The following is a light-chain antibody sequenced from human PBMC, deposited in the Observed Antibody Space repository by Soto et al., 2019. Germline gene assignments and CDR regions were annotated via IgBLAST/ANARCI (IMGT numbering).Light chain of an antibody. Sequence: QSALTQPPSVSGSPGQSVTISCSGTSSDVGSYTRVSWYQQPPSTAPKLMIYEVSHRPSGVPDRSYGSKSSNTASPTISGHQAEDEADYYCRSYASSSSVVFGGGTQLTVL. CDR2: EVS. CDR3: RSYASSSSVV. CDR1: SSDVGSYTR. J-gene: IGLJ2*01. V-gene: IGLV2-18*02.